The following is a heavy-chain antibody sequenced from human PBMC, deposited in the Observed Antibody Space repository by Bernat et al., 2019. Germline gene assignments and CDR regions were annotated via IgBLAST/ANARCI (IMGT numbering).Heavy chain of an antibody. CDR2: INSDESGT. D-gene: IGHD6-6*01. V-gene: IGHV3-74*01. J-gene: IGHJ4*02. Sequence: EVQLVESGGGLVQPGGSLRLSCAASGFTFSDYWMHWVRQAPGKGLLWVSRINSDESGTSYADSVKGRFAISRDNAKNTLYLQMNSRRAEDTAVYYCARGGIAARIDYWGQGTLVTVSS. CDR1: GFTFSDYW. CDR3: ARGGIAARIDY.